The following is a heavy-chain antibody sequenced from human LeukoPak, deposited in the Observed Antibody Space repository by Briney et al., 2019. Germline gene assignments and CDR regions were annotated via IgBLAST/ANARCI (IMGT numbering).Heavy chain of an antibody. CDR1: GYSFTSYC. CDR3: GMSGDRVPLQDDVFDV. J-gene: IGHJ3*01. D-gene: IGHD1-26*01. CDR2: IYPCDSGP. V-gene: IGHV5-51*01. Sequence: GESLKISCKVSGYSFTSYCIGWVRQMPGKGVEGMGIIYPCDSGPTYSPSFQGQVTISVDKSINTAYLQWSSLQASDTAMYYCGMSGDRVPLQDDVFDVWGQGTMVTVST.